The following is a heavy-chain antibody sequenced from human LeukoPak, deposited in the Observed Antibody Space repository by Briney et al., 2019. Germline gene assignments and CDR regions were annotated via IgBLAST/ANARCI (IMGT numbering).Heavy chain of an antibody. CDR1: GGSISSYY. J-gene: IGHJ2*01. CDR3: ATDYGDGYWYLDL. Sequence: SETLSLTCTVSGGSISSYYWSWIRQPPGKGLEWIGYIYYSGSTNYNPSLKSRVTISVDTSKNQFSLKLSSVTAADTAVYYCATDYGDGYWYLDLWGRGTLVTVSS. D-gene: IGHD4-17*01. CDR2: IYYSGST. V-gene: IGHV4-59*01.